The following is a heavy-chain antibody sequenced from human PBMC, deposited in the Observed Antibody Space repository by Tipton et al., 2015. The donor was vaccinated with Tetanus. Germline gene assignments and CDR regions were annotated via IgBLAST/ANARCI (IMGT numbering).Heavy chain of an antibody. V-gene: IGHV1-2*06. Sequence: QLVQSGAEVKKPGASVKVSCTASGFTFTGYYIYWVRQAPGQGLEWMGRINPNNGGTNRAQKFQGRVIMTRGTSISTAYMELSSLRSDDTAVYYCVREGAAAGDYWGQGTLVTVSS. CDR1: GFTFTGYY. CDR3: VREGAAAGDY. J-gene: IGHJ4*02. D-gene: IGHD6-13*01. CDR2: INPNNGGT.